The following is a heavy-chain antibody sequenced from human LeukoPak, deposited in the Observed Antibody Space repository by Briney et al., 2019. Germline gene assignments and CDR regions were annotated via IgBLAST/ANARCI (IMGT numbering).Heavy chain of an antibody. CDR3: ARGTYSYDGNWFDP. V-gene: IGHV3-30-3*01. J-gene: IGHJ5*02. CDR1: GFTLKSYA. Sequence: GGSLRLSCAASGFTLKSYAMHWVRQAPGKGLEWVAFISYDGSNYYYTDSVKGRFTISRDNSNNTLYLQMNSLRAEDTAVYYCARGTYSYDGNWFDPWGQGTLVTVSS. CDR2: ISYDGSNY. D-gene: IGHD5-18*01.